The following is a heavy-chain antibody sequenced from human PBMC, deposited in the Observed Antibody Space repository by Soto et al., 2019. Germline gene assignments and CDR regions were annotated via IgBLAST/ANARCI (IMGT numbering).Heavy chain of an antibody. CDR1: GFTVSSNY. CDR3: ARGPPPNWFDP. CDR2: IYSGGST. Sequence: GGSLRLSCAASGFTVSSNYMSWVRQAPGKGLEWVSVIYSGGSTYYADSVKGRFTISRDNSKNTLYLQMNSLRAEDTAVYYCARGPPPNWFDPWGQGTLVTVSS. J-gene: IGHJ5*02. V-gene: IGHV3-66*01.